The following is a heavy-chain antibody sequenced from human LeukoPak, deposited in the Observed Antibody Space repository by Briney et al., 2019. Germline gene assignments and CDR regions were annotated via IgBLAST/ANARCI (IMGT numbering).Heavy chain of an antibody. D-gene: IGHD6-6*01. CDR2: ITSSSSYI. Sequence: GGSLRLSCAASGFTFSSYSMNWVRQAPGKGLEWVSSITSSSSYIYYADSVKGRFTISGDNAKNSLYLQMNSLRAEDTAVYYCAKAADSDSSEDYWGQGTLVTVSS. J-gene: IGHJ4*02. CDR1: GFTFSSYS. CDR3: AKAADSDSSEDY. V-gene: IGHV3-21*01.